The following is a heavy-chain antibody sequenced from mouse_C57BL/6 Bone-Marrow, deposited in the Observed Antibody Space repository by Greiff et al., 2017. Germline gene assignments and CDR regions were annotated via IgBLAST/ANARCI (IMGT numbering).Heavy chain of an antibody. V-gene: IGHV1-9*01. J-gene: IGHJ2*01. D-gene: IGHD1-1*01. CDR2: ILPGSGST. Sequence: VQLQQSGAELMKPGASVKLSCKATGYTFTGYWIEWVKQRPGHGLEWIGEILPGSGSTNYTEKFKGKATFTADTSSNTAYMQLSSLTTEDSAIYYCAILLLQGYWGQGTTLTVSS. CDR1: GYTFTGYW. CDR3: AILLLQGY.